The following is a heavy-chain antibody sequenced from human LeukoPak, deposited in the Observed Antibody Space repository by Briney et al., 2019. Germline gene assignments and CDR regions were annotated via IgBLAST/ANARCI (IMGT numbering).Heavy chain of an antibody. CDR2: IYTSGST. V-gene: IGHV4-4*07. J-gene: IGHJ5*02. D-gene: IGHD2-8*01. Sequence: SETLSLTCTVSGNSFGDYYWSWIRQPAGKGLEWIGRIYTSGSTTYNPSLKSRVTMSVDTSKSQFSLNLMSVTAADTAVYYCARSPGGVNNWFDPWGQGTLVTVSS. CDR1: GNSFGDYY. CDR3: ARSPGGVNNWFDP.